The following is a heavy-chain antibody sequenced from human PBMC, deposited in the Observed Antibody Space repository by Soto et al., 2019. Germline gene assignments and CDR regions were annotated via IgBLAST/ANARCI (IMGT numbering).Heavy chain of an antibody. J-gene: IGHJ6*03. CDR2: VNPKSGNT. D-gene: IGHD4-17*01. V-gene: IGHV1-8*01. CDR3: ARIPVTSQRFYYVDG. Sequence: QEQLVQSGAEVKKPGASVKVSCKGSGYTFTNYDINWVRQAPGQGLEWMGWVNPKSGNTGYAQKFQGRVSMTRNTAINTAYMELSSLTSEDTAVYFCARIPVTSQRFYYVDGWGEGSTVTVSS. CDR1: GYTFTNYD.